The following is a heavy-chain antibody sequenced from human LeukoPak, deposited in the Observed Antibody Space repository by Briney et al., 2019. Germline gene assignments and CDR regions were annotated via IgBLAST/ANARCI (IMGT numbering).Heavy chain of an antibody. CDR2: ISGSGGST. Sequence: PGGSLRLSCAASGFTFSSYAMSWVRQAPGKGLEWVSAISGSGGSTYYADSVKGRFTISRDNSKNTLYLQMNSLRAEDTAVYYCAKDFYCSGGSCDFDYWGQGTLVTVSS. CDR3: AKDFYCSGGSCDFDY. V-gene: IGHV3-23*01. CDR1: GFTFSSYA. J-gene: IGHJ4*02. D-gene: IGHD2-15*01.